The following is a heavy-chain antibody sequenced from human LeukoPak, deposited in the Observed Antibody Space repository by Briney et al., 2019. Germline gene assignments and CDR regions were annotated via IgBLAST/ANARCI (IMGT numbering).Heavy chain of an antibody. Sequence: SETLSLTCSVSGGSISSNNYYWGWIRQPPGKGLEWIGSISYTGSTYYNPSLKSRVTISVDTSRNQFSLKVSSLTAADTAMYYCARRITGTTSDSFDYWGQGTLVTVSS. V-gene: IGHV4-39*01. D-gene: IGHD1-20*01. J-gene: IGHJ4*02. CDR1: GGSISSNNYY. CDR3: ARRITGTTSDSFDY. CDR2: ISYTGST.